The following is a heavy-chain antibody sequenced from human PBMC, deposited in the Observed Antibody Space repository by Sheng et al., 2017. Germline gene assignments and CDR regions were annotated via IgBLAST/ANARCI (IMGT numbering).Heavy chain of an antibody. CDR3: ARDRSGGSSMDV. CDR1: GGSISGDY. Sequence: QVRLQESGPGLVKPSETLSLTCTVSGGSISGDYWSWIRQPPGKGLEWIAYIYSSGATNYNPSLKSRVTISVDTSKNQFSLKLSSVTAADTAVYYCARDRSGGSSMDVWGQGTTGHRLL. CDR2: IYSSGAT. J-gene: IGHJ6*02. V-gene: IGHV4-59*01. D-gene: IGHD2-15*01.